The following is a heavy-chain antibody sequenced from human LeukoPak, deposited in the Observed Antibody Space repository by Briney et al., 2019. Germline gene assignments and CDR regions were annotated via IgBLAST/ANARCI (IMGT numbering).Heavy chain of an antibody. V-gene: IGHV3-43D*04. CDR3: VKGGSYYGYFDY. CDR2: ITWYGGRT. Sequence: GGFLRLSCAASGFTFDDYGMHWVRQAPGKGLEWVSLITWYGGRTYYADSVKGRFTTSRHNSKNSLYLHMTSLRPEDTALYYCVKGGSYYGYFDYWGQGTLVTVSS. D-gene: IGHD1-26*01. J-gene: IGHJ4*02. CDR1: GFTFDDYG.